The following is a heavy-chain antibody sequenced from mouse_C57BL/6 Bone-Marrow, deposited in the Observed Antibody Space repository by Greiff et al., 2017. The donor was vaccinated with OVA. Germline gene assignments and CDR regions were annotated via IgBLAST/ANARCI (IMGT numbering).Heavy chain of an antibody. J-gene: IGHJ4*01. D-gene: IGHD1-1*01. V-gene: IGHV1-82*01. CDR1: GYAFSSSW. CDR2: IYPGDGDT. CDR3: ARGGIYYYGSLYAMDY. Sequence: QVQLQQSGPELVKPGASVKISCKASGYAFSSSWMNWVKQRPGKGLEWIGRIYPGDGDTNYNGKVKGKATMTADKSSSTAYMQLSSLTSEYSAVYFCARGGIYYYGSLYAMDYWGQGTSVTVSS.